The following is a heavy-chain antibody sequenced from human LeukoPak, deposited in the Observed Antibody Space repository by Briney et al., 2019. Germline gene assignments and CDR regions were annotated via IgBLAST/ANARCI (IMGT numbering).Heavy chain of an antibody. Sequence: SETLSLTCTVSGYSISSGYYWGWIRQPPGKGLEWIGSIYHSGSTYYNPSLKSRVTISVDTSKNQFSLKLSSVTAADTAVYYCASTIVGAHPDDAFDIWGQGTMVTVSS. CDR2: IYHSGST. J-gene: IGHJ3*02. CDR3: ASTIVGAHPDDAFDI. CDR1: GYSISSGYY. V-gene: IGHV4-38-2*02. D-gene: IGHD1-26*01.